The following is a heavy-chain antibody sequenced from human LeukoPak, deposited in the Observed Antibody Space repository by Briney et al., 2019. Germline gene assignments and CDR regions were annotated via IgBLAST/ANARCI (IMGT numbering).Heavy chain of an antibody. CDR1: GFTFSSYG. J-gene: IGHJ3*02. CDR3: ARDSYEEWGELSDAFDI. D-gene: IGHD1-26*01. CDR2: ISYDGSNK. Sequence: PGGSLRLSCAASGFTFSSYGMHWVRQAPGKGLEWVAVISYDGSNKYYADSVKGRFTISRDNSKNTLYLQMNSLRAEDTAVYYCARDSYEEWGELSDAFDIWGQGTMVTVSS. V-gene: IGHV3-30*03.